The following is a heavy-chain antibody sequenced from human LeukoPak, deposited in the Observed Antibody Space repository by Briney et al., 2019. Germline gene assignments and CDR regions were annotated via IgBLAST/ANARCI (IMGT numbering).Heavy chain of an antibody. CDR2: INPNSGGT. J-gene: IGHJ4*02. CDR1: GYTFIDYY. D-gene: IGHD3-9*01. CDR3: ARADDILTGYRYRIDY. Sequence: ASVKVSCKASGYTFIDYYIHWVRQAPGQGLEWMGWINPNSGGTNYAQKFQGRVTMTRDTSISTAYMELSRLRSDDTAVYYCARADDILTGYRYRIDYWGQGTLVTVSS. V-gene: IGHV1-2*02.